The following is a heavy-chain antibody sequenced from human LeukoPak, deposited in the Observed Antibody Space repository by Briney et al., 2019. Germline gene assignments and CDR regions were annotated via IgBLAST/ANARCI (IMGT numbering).Heavy chain of an antibody. CDR2: INPSGGST. D-gene: IGHD2-15*01. V-gene: IGHV1-46*01. J-gene: IGHJ5*02. Sequence: ASVKVSCKGSGYTFTSYYMHWVRQAPGQGLEWMGIINPSGGSTSYAQKFQGRGTMTRDTSTSTVYMELSSLRSEDTAVYYCARDQERGGPIFNWFDPWGQGTLVTVSS. CDR3: ARDQERGGPIFNWFDP. CDR1: GYTFTSYY.